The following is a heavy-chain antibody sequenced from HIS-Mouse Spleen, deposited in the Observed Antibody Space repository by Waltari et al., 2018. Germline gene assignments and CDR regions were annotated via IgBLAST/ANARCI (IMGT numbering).Heavy chain of an antibody. CDR1: GFTFSSYS. V-gene: IGHV3-48*02. CDR3: ARVPSGYSSSSDYFDY. CDR2: ISSSSSTI. J-gene: IGHJ4*02. D-gene: IGHD6-6*01. Sequence: EVQLVESGGGLVQPGGSLRLSCAASGFTFSSYSMNWVRQAPGKGLEWVSYISSSSSTIYYADSVKGRFTISRDNAKNSLYLQMNSLRDEDTAVYYCARVPSGYSSSSDYFDYWGQGTLVTVSS.